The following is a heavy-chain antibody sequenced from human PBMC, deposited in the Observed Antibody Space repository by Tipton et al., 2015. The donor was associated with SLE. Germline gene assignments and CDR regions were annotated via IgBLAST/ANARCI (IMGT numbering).Heavy chain of an antibody. J-gene: IGHJ5*02. CDR3: AREFITMIVVPQGWFDP. CDR2: INHSGST. CDR1: GGSFSGYY. V-gene: IGHV4-34*01. D-gene: IGHD3-22*01. Sequence: TLSLTCAVYGGSFSGYYWSWIRQPPGKGLEWIGEINHSGSTNYNPSLKSRVTISVDTSKNQFSLKLSSVTAADTAVYYCAREFITMIVVPQGWFDPWGQGTLVTVSS.